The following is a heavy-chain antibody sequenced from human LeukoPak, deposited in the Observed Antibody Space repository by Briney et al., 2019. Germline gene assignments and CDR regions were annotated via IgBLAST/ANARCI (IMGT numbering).Heavy chain of an antibody. Sequence: SETLSLTCTVSGGSINSSSYYWGWIRQPPGKGLEWIGSIYYSGSTYYNPSLKSRVTISVDTSKNQFSLKLRYVTAADTAVYYCARVTGYMVEDFFDYWGQGTLVTVSS. CDR2: IYYSGST. V-gene: IGHV4-39*07. CDR3: ARVTGYMVEDFFDY. J-gene: IGHJ4*02. D-gene: IGHD3-9*01. CDR1: GGSINSSSYY.